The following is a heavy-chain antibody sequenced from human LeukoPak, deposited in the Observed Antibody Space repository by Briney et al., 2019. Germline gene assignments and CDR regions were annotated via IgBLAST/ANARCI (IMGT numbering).Heavy chain of an antibody. CDR1: GGSFSGYY. D-gene: IGHD6-6*01. CDR2: INHSGST. J-gene: IGHJ4*02. V-gene: IGHV4-34*01. CDR3: ARATQGAYSSSSYYFDY. Sequence: SETLSLTCAVHGGSFSGYYWSWIRQPPGKGLEWIGEINHSGSTNYNPSLKSRVTISVDTSKNQFSLKLSSVTAADTAVYYCARATQGAYSSSSYYFDYWGQGALVTVSS.